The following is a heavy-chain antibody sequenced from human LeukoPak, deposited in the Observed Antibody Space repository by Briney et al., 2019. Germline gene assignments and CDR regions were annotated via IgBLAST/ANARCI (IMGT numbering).Heavy chain of an antibody. D-gene: IGHD3-3*01. J-gene: IGHJ3*01. V-gene: IGHV3-48*02. Sequence: GGSLRLSCAASGFTFSSYAMNWVRQAPGKGLEWVSYISSSSSTIYYADSVKGRFTISRDNAKNSLYLQMNSLRDEDTAVYYCARRERDVWTTIFWGQGTMVTVSS. CDR3: ARRERDVWTTIF. CDR2: ISSSSSTI. CDR1: GFTFSSYA.